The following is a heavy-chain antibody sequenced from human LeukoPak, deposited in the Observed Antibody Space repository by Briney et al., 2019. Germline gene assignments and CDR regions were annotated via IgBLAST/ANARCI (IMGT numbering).Heavy chain of an antibody. J-gene: IGHJ4*02. CDR1: GFSISSDYY. D-gene: IGHD6-13*01. V-gene: IGHV4-38-2*01. CDR3: ARHQWRTSSSWALDY. CDR2: IHHSGTT. Sequence: PSETLSLTCAVSGFSISSDYYWAWIRQPPGKGLEWIGSIHHSGTTAYNPSLRSRVTISVDTSKNQFSLKLSSVTAADTAVYYCARHQWRTSSSWALDYWGQGTLGTVSS.